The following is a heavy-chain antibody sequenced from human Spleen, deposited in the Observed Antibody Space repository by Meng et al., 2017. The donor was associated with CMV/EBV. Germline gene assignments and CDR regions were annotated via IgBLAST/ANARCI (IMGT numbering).Heavy chain of an antibody. J-gene: IGHJ2*01. D-gene: IGHD6-13*01. CDR3: TSVRSRSWHWYSDL. V-gene: IGHV1-69*05. Sequence: SVKVSCKASGGTFNDYTINWVRQAPGQGLEWMGGIIPSFGTTNNAQKFQGRLTATTESTRTVYMELSSLRSEDTAIYYCTSVRSRSWHWYSDLWGRGTLVTVSS. CDR2: IIPSFGTT. CDR1: GGTFNDYT.